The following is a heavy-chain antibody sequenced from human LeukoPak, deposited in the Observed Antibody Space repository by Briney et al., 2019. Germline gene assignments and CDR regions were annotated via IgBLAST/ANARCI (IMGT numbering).Heavy chain of an antibody. D-gene: IGHD6-19*01. J-gene: IGHJ1*01. CDR2: IYYSGST. CDR1: GGSISSYY. V-gene: IGHV4-59*08. CDR3: ARGGKIAVVGTRSPQYFQH. Sequence: SETLSLTCTVSGGSISSYYWSWIRQPPGKGLEWIGYIYYSGSTNYNPSLKSRVTTSVDTPKNQFSLRLSSVTAADTAVYYCARGGKIAVVGTRSPQYFQHWGQGTLVTVSS.